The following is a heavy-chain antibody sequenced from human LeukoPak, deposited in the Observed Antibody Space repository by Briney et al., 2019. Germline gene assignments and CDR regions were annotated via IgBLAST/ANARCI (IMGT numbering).Heavy chain of an antibody. J-gene: IGHJ4*02. CDR3: ARAFSSSSGFDY. CDR2: INPNSGGT. V-gene: IGHV1-2*02. D-gene: IGHD6-6*01. Sequence: ASVKVSCKASGYTFTSYYMHWVRQAPGQGLEWMGWINPNSGGTNYAQKFQGRVTMTRDTSISTAYMELSRLRSDDTAVYYCARAFSSSSGFDYWGQGTLVTVSS. CDR1: GYTFTSYY.